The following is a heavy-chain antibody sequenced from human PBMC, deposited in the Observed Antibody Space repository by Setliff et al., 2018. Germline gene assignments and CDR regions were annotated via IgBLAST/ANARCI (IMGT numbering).Heavy chain of an antibody. CDR3: LRLVRYCTKIACQATSGDEV. CDR1: GYIFAGYY. J-gene: IGHJ4*02. Sequence: ASVKVSCKASGYIFAGYYMHWVRQTPGQGLEWLGWIGVYSGNTYSAQRFQGRVSLTTDESTNTAYLELRGLRSDDTAVYYCLRLVRYCTKIACQATSGDEVWGLGTLVTV. V-gene: IGHV1-18*04. CDR2: IGVYSGNT. D-gene: IGHD2-8*01.